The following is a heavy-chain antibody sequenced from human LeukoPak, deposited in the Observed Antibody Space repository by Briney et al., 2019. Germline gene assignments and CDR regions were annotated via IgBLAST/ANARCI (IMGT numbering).Heavy chain of an antibody. CDR3: ARAHYYGSGKLDY. CDR1: GFTFSSYG. J-gene: IGHJ4*02. Sequence: GGSLRLSCAASGFTFSSYGMHWVRQAPGKGLEWVAVIWYDGSNKYYADSVKGRFTISRDNSKNTLYLQMNSLRAEDTAVYHCARAHYYGSGKLDYWGQGTLVTVSS. D-gene: IGHD3-10*01. CDR2: IWYDGSNK. V-gene: IGHV3-33*01.